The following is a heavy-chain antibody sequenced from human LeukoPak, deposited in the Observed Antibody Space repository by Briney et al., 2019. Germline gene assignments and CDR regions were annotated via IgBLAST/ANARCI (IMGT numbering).Heavy chain of an antibody. CDR1: GGSISSYY. Sequence: SETLSLICTVSGGSISSYYWGWIRQPPGKGLEWIGSIYYSGSTYYNPSLKSRVIISVDTSKNQFSLKLSSVTAADTAVYYCARLAPHDAFDIWGQGTMVTVSS. J-gene: IGHJ3*02. CDR2: IYYSGST. V-gene: IGHV4-39*01. CDR3: ARLAPHDAFDI.